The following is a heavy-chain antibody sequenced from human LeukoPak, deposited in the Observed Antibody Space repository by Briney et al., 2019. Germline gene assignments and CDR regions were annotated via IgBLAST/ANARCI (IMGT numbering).Heavy chain of an antibody. J-gene: IGHJ4*02. Sequence: ASVEVSCKASGYTFTSYGISWVRQAPGQGLEWMGWISAYNGNTNYAQKLQGRVTMTTDTSTSTAYMELRSQRSDDTAVYYCARAPGLYCSGGSCYYDYWGQGTLVTVSS. CDR3: ARAPGLYCSGGSCYYDY. CDR2: ISAYNGNT. CDR1: GYTFTSYG. V-gene: IGHV1-18*01. D-gene: IGHD2-15*01.